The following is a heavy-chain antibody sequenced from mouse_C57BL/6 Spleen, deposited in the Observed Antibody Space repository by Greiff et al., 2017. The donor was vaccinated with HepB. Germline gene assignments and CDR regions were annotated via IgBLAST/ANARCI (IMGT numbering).Heavy chain of an antibody. Sequence: QVQLQQSGPGLVQPSQSLSITCTVSGFSLTSYGVHWVRQSPGKGLEWLGVIWRGGSTDYNAAFMSRLSITKDNSKSQVFFKMNSLQADDTAIYYCAKPIYDGYYYYYAMDYWGQGTSVTVSS. V-gene: IGHV2-5*01. J-gene: IGHJ4*01. CDR2: IWRGGST. D-gene: IGHD2-3*01. CDR1: GFSLTSYG. CDR3: AKPIYDGYYYYYAMDY.